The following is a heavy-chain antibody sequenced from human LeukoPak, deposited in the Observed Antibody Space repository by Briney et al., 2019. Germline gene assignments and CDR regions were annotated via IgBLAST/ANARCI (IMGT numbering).Heavy chain of an antibody. J-gene: IGHJ4*02. CDR1: GFTFSSYG. CDR3: AKRGTVHVVDTAMAGGLSFDY. Sequence: GGSLRLXCAASGFTFSSYGMHWVRQAPGKGLEWVAFIRYDGNNKYYADSVKGRFTISRDNSKNTLYLQMNSLRAEDTAVYYCAKRGTVHVVDTAMAGGLSFDYWGQGTLVTVSS. CDR2: IRYDGNNK. D-gene: IGHD5-18*01. V-gene: IGHV3-30*02.